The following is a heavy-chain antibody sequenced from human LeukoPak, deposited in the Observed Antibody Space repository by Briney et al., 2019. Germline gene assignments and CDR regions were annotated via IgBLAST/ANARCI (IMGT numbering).Heavy chain of an antibody. J-gene: IGHJ4*02. CDR1: GFTFSSYG. Sequence: PGGSLRLSCAASGFTFSSYGIHWVRQAPGEGLEWVAFISYDGTNKYYADSVKGRFTISRDNSKNTLYLQMNSLRAEDTAVYYCAKEGGKAARPSDYWGQGTLVTVSS. CDR3: AKEGGKAARPSDY. D-gene: IGHD6-6*01. CDR2: ISYDGTNK. V-gene: IGHV3-30*18.